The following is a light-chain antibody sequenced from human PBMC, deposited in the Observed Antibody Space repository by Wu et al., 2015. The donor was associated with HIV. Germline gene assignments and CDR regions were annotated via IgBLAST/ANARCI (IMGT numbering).Light chain of an antibody. CDR1: QNINSY. CDR3: QQSYSTPRT. J-gene: IGKJ1*01. Sequence: DIQMTQSPSSLSASVGDRVTITCRASQNINSYLNWYQQKLGKAPKLLIYAASSLQSGVPSRFSGSESGTDFTLTISSLQPEDFATYYCQQSYSTPRTFGQGTKVEIK. CDR2: AAS. V-gene: IGKV1-39*01.